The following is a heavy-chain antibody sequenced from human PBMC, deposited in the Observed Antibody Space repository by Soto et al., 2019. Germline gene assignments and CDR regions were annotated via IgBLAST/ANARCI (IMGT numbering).Heavy chain of an antibody. CDR1: GYTFTRYY. Sequence: ASVKVSCKASGYTFTRYYINWVRQATGQGLEWMGWMNPNSGNTGYAQKFQGRVTMTRNTSISTAYMELSSLRSEDTAVYYCARKVLTGYYKRNWFDPWGQGTLVTVSS. J-gene: IGHJ5*02. CDR2: MNPNSGNT. CDR3: ARKVLTGYYKRNWFDP. D-gene: IGHD3-9*01. V-gene: IGHV1-8*01.